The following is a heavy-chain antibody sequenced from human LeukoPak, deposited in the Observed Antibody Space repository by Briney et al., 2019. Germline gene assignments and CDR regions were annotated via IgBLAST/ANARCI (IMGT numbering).Heavy chain of an antibody. J-gene: IGHJ4*02. D-gene: IGHD3-22*01. CDR2: ISGSGGST. Sequence: GGSPRLSCAASGLTFSSYAMSWVRQAPGKGLEWVSAISGSGGSTYYADSVKGRFTNSRDNSKNTLYLQMNSLRAEDTAVYYCAKDQYYYDSSGYFDYWGQGTLVTVSS. CDR3: AKDQYYYDSSGYFDY. V-gene: IGHV3-23*01. CDR1: GLTFSSYA.